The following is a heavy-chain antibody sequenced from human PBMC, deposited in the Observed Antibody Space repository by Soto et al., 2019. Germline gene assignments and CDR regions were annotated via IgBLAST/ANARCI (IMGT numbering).Heavy chain of an antibody. J-gene: IGHJ4*02. CDR3: AREVVVVAALLYYFDY. CDR2: IYYSGST. Sequence: QVQLQESGPGLVKPSQTLSLTCTVSGGSISSGDYYWSWIRQPPGKGLEWIGYIYYSGSTYYNPALKSRGTISVDTSKNQFSLKLSSVTAADTAVYYCAREVVVVAALLYYFDYWGQGTLVTVSS. V-gene: IGHV4-30-4*01. CDR1: GGSISSGDYY. D-gene: IGHD2-15*01.